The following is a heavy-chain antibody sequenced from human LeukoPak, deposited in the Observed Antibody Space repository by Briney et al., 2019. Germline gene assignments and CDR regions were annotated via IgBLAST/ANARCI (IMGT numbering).Heavy chain of an antibody. Sequence: ASVKVSCKASGYNFMRYGISWVRQAPGQGLEWMGWISAYNGNTNYAQKLQGRVTMTTDTSTSTAYMELRSLRSDDTAVYYCARDGYCSGGSCYSGGENYYGMDVWGQGTTVTVSS. J-gene: IGHJ6*02. D-gene: IGHD2-15*01. V-gene: IGHV1-18*01. CDR1: GYNFMRYG. CDR2: ISAYNGNT. CDR3: ARDGYCSGGSCYSGGENYYGMDV.